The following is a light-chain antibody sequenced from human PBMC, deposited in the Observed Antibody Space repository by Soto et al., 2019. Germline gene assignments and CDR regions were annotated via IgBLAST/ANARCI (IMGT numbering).Light chain of an antibody. CDR1: QSVNTY. CDR3: EPHTGYGRM. Sequence: SITKTSRASQSVNTYLHWYRQKAGQAPKLLIYAASNLQSGVPSRFSGSASGTELTSTTIWLYPQDFAPFYGEPHTGYGRMFRLGTKVDIK. V-gene: IGKV1-39*01. J-gene: IGKJ1*01. CDR2: AAS.